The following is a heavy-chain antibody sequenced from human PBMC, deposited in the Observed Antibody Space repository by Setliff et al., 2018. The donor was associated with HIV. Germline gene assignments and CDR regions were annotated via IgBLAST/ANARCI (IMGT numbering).Heavy chain of an antibody. Sequence: GASVKVSCKPSGGTFSSYAITWVRQAPGQGLEWMGGIIPILGVANYAQKFQGRVTITADKSTTTAYMELSSLRSEDTAVYYCARQEAGYYFDSSGYYFDYWGLGTLVTVSS. CDR2: IIPILGVA. V-gene: IGHV1-69*10. J-gene: IGHJ4*02. D-gene: IGHD3-22*01. CDR3: ARQEAGYYFDSSGYYFDY. CDR1: GGTFSSYA.